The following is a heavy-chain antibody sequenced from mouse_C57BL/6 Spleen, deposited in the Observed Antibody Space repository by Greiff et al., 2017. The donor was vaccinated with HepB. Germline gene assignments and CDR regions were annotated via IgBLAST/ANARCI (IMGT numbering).Heavy chain of an antibody. D-gene: IGHD2-2*01. V-gene: IGHV1-52*01. J-gene: IGHJ3*01. CDR1: GYTFTSYW. CDR3: ARDGYDSAWFAY. Sequence: QVQLQQPGAELVRPGSSVKLSCKASGYTFTSYWMHWVKQRPIQGLEWIGNIDPSDSETHYNQKFKDKATLTVDKSSSTAYMQLSSLTSEDSAVYYCARDGYDSAWFAYWGQGTLVTVSA. CDR2: IDPSDSET.